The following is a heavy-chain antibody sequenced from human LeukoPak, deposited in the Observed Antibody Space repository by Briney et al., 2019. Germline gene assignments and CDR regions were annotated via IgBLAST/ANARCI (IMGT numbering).Heavy chain of an antibody. CDR2: IRYDGSNK. V-gene: IGHV3-30*02. Sequence: GRSLRLSCAASGFTFSSYGMHWVRQAPGKGLEWVAFIRYDGSNKYYADSVKGRFTISRDNSKNTLYLQMNSLRAEDTAVYYCARDVDSLDAFDIWGQGTMVTVSS. D-gene: IGHD3/OR15-3a*01. CDR1: GFTFSSYG. CDR3: ARDVDSLDAFDI. J-gene: IGHJ3*02.